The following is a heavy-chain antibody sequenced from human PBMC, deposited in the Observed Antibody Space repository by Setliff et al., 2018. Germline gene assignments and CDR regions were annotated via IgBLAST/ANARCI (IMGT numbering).Heavy chain of an antibody. D-gene: IGHD2-2*01. CDR2: IYTSGRT. V-gene: IGHV4-4*08. CDR1: GGSISSSY. Sequence: SETLSLTCTVSGGSISSSYWSWIRQPPGKGLEWIGYIYTSGRTNYNPSLKSRVTISVDTSKNQFTLKVSSVTAADTAVYYCARDPPYCSSTSCRGAFDIWGQGTMVTVSS. J-gene: IGHJ3*02. CDR3: ARDPPYCSSTSCRGAFDI.